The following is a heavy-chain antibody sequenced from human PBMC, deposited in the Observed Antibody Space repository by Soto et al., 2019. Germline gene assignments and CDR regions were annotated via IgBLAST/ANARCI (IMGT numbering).Heavy chain of an antibody. CDR1: GGSISNYY. CDR2: IYYNGIT. D-gene: IGHD3-22*01. V-gene: IGHV4-59*01. Sequence: SETLSLTCTVSGGSISNYYWSWIRQPPGNELEWIAYIYYNGITNYNPALRSRGTISVDTSKNQFSLTLTSVTSADTAVYYCARGRRYYFDPTGPLYFEHWGQGTRGTAS. J-gene: IGHJ4*02. CDR3: ARGRRYYFDPTGPLYFEH.